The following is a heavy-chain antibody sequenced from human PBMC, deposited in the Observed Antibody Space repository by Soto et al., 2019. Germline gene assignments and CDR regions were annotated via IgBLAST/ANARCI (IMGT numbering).Heavy chain of an antibody. D-gene: IGHD6-13*01. J-gene: IGHJ4*02. CDR3: AKDVDKQQLDYHIEY. CDR2: ISHDGNER. CDR1: GFDFGSFG. Sequence: PGGSLRLSCAASGFDFGSFGIHWVRQAPGRGLDWVAVISHDGNERKYADSVKGRFTISRDNSKDTLYLQMYSLRPDDTAIYYCAKDVDKQQLDYHIEYWGQGSLVTAPQ. V-gene: IGHV3-30*18.